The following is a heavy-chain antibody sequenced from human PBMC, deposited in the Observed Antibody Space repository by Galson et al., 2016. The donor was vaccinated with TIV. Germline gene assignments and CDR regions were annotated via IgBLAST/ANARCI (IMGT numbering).Heavy chain of an antibody. J-gene: IGHJ4*02. CDR2: ITSGASSR. V-gene: IGHV3-11*01. CDR1: GFTFSDYH. D-gene: IGHD2/OR15-2a*01. Sequence: CAASGFTFSDYHMSWRRRTPGKGLEWIAHITSGASSRYYAESVKGRFTISRDDAKNSLFLQMNSLRIDDTAVYYCAKDLAVGGSFYGAFDYWGPGTVVSVSS. CDR3: AKDLAVGGSFYGAFDY.